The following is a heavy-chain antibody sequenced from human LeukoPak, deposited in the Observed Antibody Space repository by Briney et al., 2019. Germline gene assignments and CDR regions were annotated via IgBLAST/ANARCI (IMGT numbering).Heavy chain of an antibody. J-gene: IGHJ5*02. CDR3: ARGNYDFWSGYFTEGHNWFDP. Sequence: ASVKVSCKASGYSFTSYYMHWVRQAPGQGLEWMGIINPSGGSTSYAQKFQGRVTMTRDMSTSTVYMELSSLRSEDTAVYYCARGNYDFWSGYFTEGHNWFDPWGQGTLVTVSS. D-gene: IGHD3-3*01. V-gene: IGHV1-46*01. CDR1: GYSFTSYY. CDR2: INPSGGST.